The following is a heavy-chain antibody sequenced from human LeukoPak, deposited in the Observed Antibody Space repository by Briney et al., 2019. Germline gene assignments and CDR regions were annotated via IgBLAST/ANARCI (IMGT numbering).Heavy chain of an antibody. D-gene: IGHD2-15*01. V-gene: IGHV4-59*12. J-gene: IGHJ6*03. Sequence: SETLSLTCTVSGDSINGFYWSWIRQPPGKGLEWIGYIYYSGSTNYNPSLKSRVTISVDTSKNQFSLKLSSVTAADTAVYYCARDSYLRYCSGGSCYSGYYYYMDVWGKGTTVTISS. CDR2: IYYSGST. CDR1: GDSINGFY. CDR3: ARDSYLRYCSGGSCYSGYYYYMDV.